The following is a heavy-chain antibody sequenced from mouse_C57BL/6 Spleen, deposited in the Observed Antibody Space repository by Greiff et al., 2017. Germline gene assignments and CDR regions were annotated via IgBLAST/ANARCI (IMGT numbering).Heavy chain of an antibody. D-gene: IGHD2-3*01. CDR2: IYPGSGNT. J-gene: IGHJ4*01. V-gene: IGHV1-76*01. Sequence: QVQLQQSGAELVRPGASVKLSCKASGYTFTDYYINWVKQRPGQGLEWIARIYPGSGNTYYNEKFKGKATLTAEKSSSTAYMQLSSLTSEDSAVYFCARDGYYHYYAMDYWGQGTSVTVSS. CDR3: ARDGYYHYYAMDY. CDR1: GYTFTDYY.